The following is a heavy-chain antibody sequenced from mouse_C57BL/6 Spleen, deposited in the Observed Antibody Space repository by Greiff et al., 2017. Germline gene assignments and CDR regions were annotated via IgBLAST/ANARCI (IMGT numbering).Heavy chain of an antibody. CDR3: AREGVTTVVAHFDY. CDR1: GYAFSSYW. V-gene: IGHV1-80*01. J-gene: IGHJ2*01. CDR2: IYPGDGDT. D-gene: IGHD1-1*01. Sequence: VQLQQSGAELVKPGASVKISCKASGYAFSSYWMNWVKQRPGKGLEWIGQIYPGDGDTNYTGKFKGKATLTADKSSSTAYMQLSSLTSEDSAVYFCAREGVTTVVAHFDYWGQGTTLTVSS.